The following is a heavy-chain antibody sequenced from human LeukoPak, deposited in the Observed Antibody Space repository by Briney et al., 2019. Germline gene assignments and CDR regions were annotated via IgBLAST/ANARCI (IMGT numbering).Heavy chain of an antibody. Sequence: AGGSLRLSCAASGFTFSNLWMSWVRQAPGKGLKWVANIKQDGSEKYYVDSVKGRFTISRDNAQNSLYLQMNSLRAEDTAIYNCATSTAAAGTDWGQGTLVTVSS. CDR3: ATSTAAAGTD. CDR1: GFTFSNLW. CDR2: IKQDGSEK. V-gene: IGHV3-7*03. D-gene: IGHD6-13*01. J-gene: IGHJ4*02.